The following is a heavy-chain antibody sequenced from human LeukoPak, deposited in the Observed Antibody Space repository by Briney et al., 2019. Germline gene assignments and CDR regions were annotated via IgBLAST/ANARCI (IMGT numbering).Heavy chain of an antibody. CDR3: ARHPTLSSAWYTWFDP. CDR2: INPSGGST. Sequence: ASVKVSCKASGYTFTSYYMHWVRQAPGQGLEWMGIINPSGGSTSYAQKFQGRVTMTRDTSTSTAYMELSSLRSEDTAVYYCARHPTLSSAWYTWFDPWGQGTLVTVSS. D-gene: IGHD6-19*01. CDR1: GYTFTSYY. V-gene: IGHV1-46*01. J-gene: IGHJ5*02.